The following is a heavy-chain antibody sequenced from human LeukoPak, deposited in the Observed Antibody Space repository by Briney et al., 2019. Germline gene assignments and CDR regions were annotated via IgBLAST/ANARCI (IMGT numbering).Heavy chain of an antibody. D-gene: IGHD6-19*01. V-gene: IGHV2-5*02. CDR2: IYWDDDK. Sequence: ESGPTLVKPTQTLTLTCTFSGFSLSPSGVGVGWIRQPPGKAPEWLALIYWDDDKRYSPSLKSRLTITKDTSKNQVVLTMTNVDPLDTATYYCANRRGTSGWSEGYFDYWGQGTLVTVSS. CDR1: GFSLSPSGVG. CDR3: ANRRGTSGWSEGYFDY. J-gene: IGHJ4*02.